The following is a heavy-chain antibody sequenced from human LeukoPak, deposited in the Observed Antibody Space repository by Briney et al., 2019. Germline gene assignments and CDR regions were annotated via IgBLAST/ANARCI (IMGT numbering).Heavy chain of an antibody. CDR2: IKQNGSEK. J-gene: IGHJ6*02. V-gene: IGHV3-7*03. D-gene: IGHD6-19*01. Sequence: GGSLRLSCAASGFTFSSYWMSWVRQAPGKGLEWVANIKQNGSEKYYVDSVKGRFTISRDNAKNSLYLQMNSLRAEDTAVYYCARVPTVAGTSSAYYYYYGMDVWGQGTTVTVSS. CDR1: GFTFSSYW. CDR3: ARVPTVAGTSSAYYYYYGMDV.